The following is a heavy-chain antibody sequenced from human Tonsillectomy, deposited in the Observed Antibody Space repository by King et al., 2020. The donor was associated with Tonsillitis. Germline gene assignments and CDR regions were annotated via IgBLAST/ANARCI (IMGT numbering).Heavy chain of an antibody. CDR1: GGSISSSSHY. CDR3: ARHEGSGNYDSSGYYY. D-gene: IGHD3-22*01. Sequence: QLQESGPGLVKPSETLSLTCTVSGGSISSSSHYWGWIRQPPGKGLEWIGSIYYSGSTYYNPSLESRVTISVDTSKNQFSLKLSSVTAADTAVYYCARHEGSGNYDSSGYYYWGQGTLVTVSS. J-gene: IGHJ4*02. V-gene: IGHV4-39*01. CDR2: IYYSGST.